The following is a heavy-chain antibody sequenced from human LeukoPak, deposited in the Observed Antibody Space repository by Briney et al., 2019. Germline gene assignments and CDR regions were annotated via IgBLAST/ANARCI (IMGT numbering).Heavy chain of an antibody. V-gene: IGHV3-30*02. J-gene: IGHJ4*02. CDR2: IRYDGSNK. D-gene: IGHD3-3*01. Sequence: PGGSLRLSCAASGFTFSSCGMHWVRQAPGKGLEWVAFIRYDGSNKYYADSVKGRFTISRDNSKNTLYLQMNSLRAEDTAVYYCAKDKTASLVVPAATSSPKPYYDFWSGSSTFDYWGQGTLVTVSS. CDR3: AKDKTASLVVPAATSSPKPYYDFWSGSSTFDY. CDR1: GFTFSSCG.